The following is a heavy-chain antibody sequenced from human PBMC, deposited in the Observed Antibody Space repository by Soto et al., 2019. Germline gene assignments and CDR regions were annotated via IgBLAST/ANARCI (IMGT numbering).Heavy chain of an antibody. CDR3: ARHKSGSDWLDP. Sequence: SETLSLTCTVSGGSISDISYCWGWIRQPPGKGLQWIGCMFYSGATYYNPPLKNRVTLSVDTSNNEFSLKLVSVTAPDTAVYYCARHKSGSDWLDPWGQGTLVTVYS. V-gene: IGHV4-39*01. J-gene: IGHJ5*02. CDR1: GGSISDISYC. D-gene: IGHD2-15*01. CDR2: MFYSGAT.